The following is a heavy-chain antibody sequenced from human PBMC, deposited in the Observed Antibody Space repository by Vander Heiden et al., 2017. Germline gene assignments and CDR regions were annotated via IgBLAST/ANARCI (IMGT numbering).Heavy chain of an antibody. V-gene: IGHV3-53*01. CDR3: ARAIAVAGNAFDY. CDR2: IYSGGST. J-gene: IGHJ4*02. CDR1: GFTVSSNY. Sequence: EVQLVESGGGLIQPGGSLRLSCAASGFTVSSNYMSWVRQAPGKGLEWVSVIYSGGSTYYADSVKGRFTISRDNSKNTLYLQMNSLRAEDTAVYYCARAIAVAGNAFDYWCQGPLVTVSS. D-gene: IGHD6-19*01.